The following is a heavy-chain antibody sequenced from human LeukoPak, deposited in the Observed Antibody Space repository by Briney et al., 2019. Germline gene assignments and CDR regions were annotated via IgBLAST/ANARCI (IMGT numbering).Heavy chain of an antibody. J-gene: IGHJ4*02. CDR3: ARDDYGGNFDY. D-gene: IGHD4-23*01. V-gene: IGHV3-21*01. CDR1: GFTFSSYA. Sequence: PGGSLRLSCAASGFTFSSYAMSWVRQAPGKGLEWVSYISSSSSYIYYADSVKGRFTISRDNAKNSLFLQMNSLRAEDTAVYYCARDDYGGNFDYWGQGTLVTVSS. CDR2: ISSSSSYI.